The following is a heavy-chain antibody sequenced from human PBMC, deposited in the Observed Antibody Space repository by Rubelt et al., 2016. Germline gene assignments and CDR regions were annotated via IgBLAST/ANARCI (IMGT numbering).Heavy chain of an antibody. J-gene: IGHJ3*02. Sequence: QITLKESGPTLVKPTQTLTLTCTVSGFSLSTSGVGVGWIRQPPGKALEWLALIYWDDDKRYSPSLKSRLTNTKDTSKNQVGLTMTNMDPVETATYYCAHRLDSSGWDAFDIWGQGTMVTVSS. V-gene: IGHV2-5*02. D-gene: IGHD3-22*01. CDR2: IYWDDDK. CDR1: GFSLSTSGVG. CDR3: AHRLDSSGWDAFDI.